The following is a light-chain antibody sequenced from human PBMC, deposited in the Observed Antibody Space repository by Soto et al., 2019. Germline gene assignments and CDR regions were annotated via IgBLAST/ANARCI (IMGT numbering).Light chain of an antibody. V-gene: IGLV2-14*01. CDR3: SSYTHGSNLYV. Sequence: XSSLTQPGSVSCSPGQSITISCTGSSNDIGAYKYVSWYQQYPGKAPKLIIFEVSNRPSGVSNSFSGSKSGNTASLTIAGLQAEEEDHYHCSSYTHGSNLYVFGGGHKVTVL. CDR2: EVS. CDR1: SNDIGAYKY. J-gene: IGLJ1*01.